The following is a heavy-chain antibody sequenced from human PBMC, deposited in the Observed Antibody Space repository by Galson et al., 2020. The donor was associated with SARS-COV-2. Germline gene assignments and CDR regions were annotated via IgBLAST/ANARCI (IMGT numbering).Heavy chain of an antibody. CDR3: AREENFFLVVTATRMCYFDY. CDR2: IYTGVNT. Sequence: SETLSLTCTVSGGSISSGSYYWSWIRQPAGKGLEWIGRIYTGVNTNYNPSPKSRVTISVDTSKNQFSLKLSSVTAADTAVYYCAREENFFLVVTATRMCYFDYWGRGTLATVSS. D-gene: IGHD2-21*02. J-gene: IGHJ4*02. CDR1: GGSISSGSYY. V-gene: IGHV4-61*02.